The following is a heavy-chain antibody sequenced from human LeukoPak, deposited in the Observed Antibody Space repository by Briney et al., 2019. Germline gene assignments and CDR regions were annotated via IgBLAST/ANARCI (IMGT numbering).Heavy chain of an antibody. J-gene: IGHJ4*02. CDR1: GYSIRSSTYY. D-gene: IGHD6-13*01. CDR2: IYYSGST. V-gene: IGHV4-39*01. Sequence: SETLSLTCTVSGYSIRSSTYYWGWIRQPPGKGLEWIGTIYYSGSTYYNPSLKSQVIISVDTSRNQFSLNLSPVTAADTAVYYCARRVGAGNFDYWGQGTLVAVSS. CDR3: ARRVGAGNFDY.